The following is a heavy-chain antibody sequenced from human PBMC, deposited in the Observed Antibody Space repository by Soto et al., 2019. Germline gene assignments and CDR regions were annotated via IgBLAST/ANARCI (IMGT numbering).Heavy chain of an antibody. CDR1: GYTFTSYG. J-gene: IGHJ4*02. V-gene: IGHV1-18*01. D-gene: IGHD1-20*01. Sequence: QVQLVQSGAEVKKPGASVKVSCKASGYTFTSYGISSVRQAPGQGLEWMGWISAYNGNTNYALKIQGRVTMTTDTSTRAPSMALRSLRSDVTAVYYCAIFGTITDLGQGTLVTVS. CDR3: AIFGTITD. CDR2: ISAYNGNT.